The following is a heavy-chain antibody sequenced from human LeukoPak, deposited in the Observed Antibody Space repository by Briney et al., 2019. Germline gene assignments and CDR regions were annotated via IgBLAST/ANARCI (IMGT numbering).Heavy chain of an antibody. CDR2: IYHSGST. V-gene: IGHV4-30-2*01. D-gene: IGHD2-15*01. CDR3: ARGWSLADLYFDY. CDR1: GGSISSGGYS. Sequence: SQALSLTCAVSGGSISSGGYSWSWIRQPPGKGLEWIGYIYHSGSTYYNPSLKSRVTISVDRSKNQFSLKLSSVTAADTAVYYCARGWSLADLYFDYWGQGTLVTVSS. J-gene: IGHJ4*02.